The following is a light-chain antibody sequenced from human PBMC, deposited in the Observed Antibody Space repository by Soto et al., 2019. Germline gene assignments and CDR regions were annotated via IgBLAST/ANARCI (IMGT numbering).Light chain of an antibody. Sequence: DIQMTQSPSSLSASVGDRVTITCRASQSISSYLNWYQQKPGKAPKLLIYAASSLQSGVPSRFSGSGSGTDFNLTISSLQTEDFATYYCKQSYSTPYTFGPGTKVDIK. CDR2: AAS. V-gene: IGKV1-39*01. CDR1: QSISSY. J-gene: IGKJ3*01. CDR3: KQSYSTPYT.